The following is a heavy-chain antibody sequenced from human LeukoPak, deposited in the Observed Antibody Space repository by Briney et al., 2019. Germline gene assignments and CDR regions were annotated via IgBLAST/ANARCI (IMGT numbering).Heavy chain of an antibody. CDR2: INHSGST. Sequence: SETLSLTCTVSGGSIGSSSHYWGWIRQPPGKGLEWIGEINHSGSTNYNPSLRSRVTVSVHTSKNQLSLKLSSVTAADTAVYYCARQWLVSPLFDYWGQGTLVTVSS. CDR3: ARQWLVSPLFDY. D-gene: IGHD6-19*01. J-gene: IGHJ4*02. CDR1: GGSIGSSSHY. V-gene: IGHV4-39*01.